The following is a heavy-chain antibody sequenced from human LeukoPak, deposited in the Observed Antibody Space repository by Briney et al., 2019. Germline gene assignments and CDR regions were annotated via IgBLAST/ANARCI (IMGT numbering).Heavy chain of an antibody. CDR2: IDTSSRYI. D-gene: IGHD5-24*01. J-gene: IGHJ6*03. CDR1: GFTFSSYS. CDR3: AKDDGWLQSYYYYMDV. V-gene: IGHV3-21*01. Sequence: GGSLGLSCAASGFTFSSYSMNWVRQAPGKGLEWVSSIDTSSRYIYYGDSVKGRFTISRDNAKNSLYLQMNSLRAEDTAVYYCAKDDGWLQSYYYYMDVWGKGTTVTVSS.